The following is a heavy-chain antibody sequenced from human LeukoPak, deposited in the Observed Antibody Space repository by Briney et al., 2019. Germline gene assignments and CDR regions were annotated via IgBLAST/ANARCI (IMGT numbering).Heavy chain of an antibody. CDR3: ARGVGYCSSTSCADFDY. D-gene: IGHD2-2*01. J-gene: IGHJ4*02. Sequence: SETLSLTCTVSGGSVTSSTSFWGWIRQPPGKGLEWIGTIYYGGNTYYNPSLKSRVTISVDTSKNQFSLKLRSVTAADTAVYYCARGVGYCSSTSCADFDYWGQGTLVTVSS. CDR1: GGSVTSSTSF. V-gene: IGHV4-39*01. CDR2: IYYGGNT.